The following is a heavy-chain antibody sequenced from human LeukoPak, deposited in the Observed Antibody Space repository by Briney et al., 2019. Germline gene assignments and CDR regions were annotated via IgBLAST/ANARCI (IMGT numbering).Heavy chain of an antibody. CDR1: GFTFSGYS. Sequence: GGSLRLSCAASGFTFSGYSMNWVRQAPGKGLEWVSSISTTSDYIHYADSLKGRVAISRDNARNSLYLQMNSLRTEDTAVYYCTRGGIYSQGFDYWGQGSLVTVSS. CDR2: ISTTSDYI. V-gene: IGHV3-21*01. D-gene: IGHD6-13*01. J-gene: IGHJ4*02. CDR3: TRGGIYSQGFDY.